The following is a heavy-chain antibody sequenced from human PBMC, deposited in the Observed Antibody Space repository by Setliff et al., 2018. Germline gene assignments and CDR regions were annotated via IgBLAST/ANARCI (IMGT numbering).Heavy chain of an antibody. CDR3: ARRVYGAFDL. J-gene: IGHJ3*01. Sequence: PGESLKISCKGSGYSFTSYWIGWVRQMPGQGLESMGMIFPADSDTRYSPSFQGQVTMSGDKSINTAYLQWSSLKASDTAMYYCARRVYGAFDLWGQGTMVTVSS. D-gene: IGHD1-20*01. CDR2: IFPADSDT. V-gene: IGHV5-51*01. CDR1: GYSFTSYW.